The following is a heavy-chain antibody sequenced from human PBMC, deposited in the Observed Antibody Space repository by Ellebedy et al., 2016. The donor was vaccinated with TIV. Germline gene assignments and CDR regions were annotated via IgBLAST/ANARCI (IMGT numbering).Heavy chain of an antibody. CDR1: GFTFSGYY. CDR2: ISYSGDLM. CDR3: ARLGGIAAAGASDS. D-gene: IGHD6-13*01. J-gene: IGHJ4*02. Sequence: GESLKISCAASGFTFSGYYMSWFRQAPGKGPEWVSYISYSGDLMYYADSVKGRFTTSRDNAGNSLNLQMNSLRAEDTAVYYCARLGGIAAAGASDSWGQGTLVIVSS. V-gene: IGHV3-11*01.